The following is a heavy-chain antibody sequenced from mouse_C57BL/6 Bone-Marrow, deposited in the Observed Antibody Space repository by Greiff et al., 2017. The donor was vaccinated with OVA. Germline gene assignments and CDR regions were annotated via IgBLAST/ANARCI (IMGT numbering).Heavy chain of an antibody. Sequence: VQLQQSGPELVKPGASVKISCKASGYTFTDYYMNWVKQSHGKSLEWIGDINPNNGGTSYNQKFKGKATLTVDKSSSTAYMELRSLTSEDSAVYDCARMGYGNSWFAYWGQGTLVTVSA. V-gene: IGHV1-26*01. CDR2: INPNNGGT. D-gene: IGHD2-10*02. CDR3: ARMGYGNSWFAY. CDR1: GYTFTDYY. J-gene: IGHJ3*01.